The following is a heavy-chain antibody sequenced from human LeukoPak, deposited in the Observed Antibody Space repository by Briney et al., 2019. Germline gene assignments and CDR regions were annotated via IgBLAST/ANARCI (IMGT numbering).Heavy chain of an antibody. J-gene: IGHJ6*03. Sequence: GGSLRLSCAASGFIFSSYSMNWVRQAPGKGLEWVSSISSSSSYIYYADSVKGRFTISRDNAKNSLYLQMNTLRAEDTAVYYCAKGNMVRGVNYMDVWGKGTTVTISS. CDR2: ISSSSSYI. V-gene: IGHV3-21*01. D-gene: IGHD3-10*01. CDR1: GFIFSSYS. CDR3: AKGNMVRGVNYMDV.